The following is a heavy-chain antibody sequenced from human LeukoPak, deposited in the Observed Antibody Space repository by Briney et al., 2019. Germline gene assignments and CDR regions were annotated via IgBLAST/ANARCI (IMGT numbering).Heavy chain of an antibody. J-gene: IGHJ4*02. CDR1: GDSISSYY. V-gene: IGHV4-59*08. D-gene: IGHD1-26*01. CDR2: IYNSGST. CDR3: ARHGGSYTFDH. Sequence: SETLSLTCSVSGDSISSYYWSWIRQPPGKELELIGYIYNSGSTNYNPSLKSQVTISKDTSKNQFSLRLNSVTAADTAVYYCARHGGSYTFDHWGQGTLVTVSS.